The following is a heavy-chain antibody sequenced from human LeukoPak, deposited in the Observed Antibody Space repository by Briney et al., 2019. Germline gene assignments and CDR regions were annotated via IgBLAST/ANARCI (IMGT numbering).Heavy chain of an antibody. D-gene: IGHD3-22*01. Sequence: ASVKVSCKASGYTFTGYYMHWVRQAPGQGLEWMGWINPNSGGTNYAQKFQGRVTMTRDTSISTAYMELSRLKSDDTAVYYCARDDDSSGYSHDYWGQGTLVTVSS. J-gene: IGHJ4*02. CDR3: ARDDDSSGYSHDY. CDR1: GYTFTGYY. V-gene: IGHV1-2*02. CDR2: INPNSGGT.